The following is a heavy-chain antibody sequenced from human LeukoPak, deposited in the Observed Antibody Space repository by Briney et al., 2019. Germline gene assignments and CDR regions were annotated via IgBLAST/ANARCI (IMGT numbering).Heavy chain of an antibody. CDR1: GFIFSSYG. V-gene: IGHV3-30*18. CDR3: AKEVNFDWLGPGDF. Sequence: PGGSVRLSCAASGFIFSSYGMHWVRQAPGKGLEWVAVISYDGSNKYYADSVKGRFTISRDNSKNTLYLQMNSLRAEDTAVYYCAKEVNFDWLGPGDFWGQGTLVTVSS. J-gene: IGHJ4*02. CDR2: ISYDGSNK. D-gene: IGHD3-9*01.